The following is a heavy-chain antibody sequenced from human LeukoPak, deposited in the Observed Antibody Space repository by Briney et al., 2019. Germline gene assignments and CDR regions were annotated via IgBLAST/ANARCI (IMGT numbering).Heavy chain of an antibody. V-gene: IGHV4-30-4*01. J-gene: IGHJ4*02. Sequence: SETLSLTCTVSGGSISSGDYYWSWIRQPPGKGLEWIGYIYYSGSTYYNPSLKSRVTISVDTSKNQFSLKLSSVTAADTAVYYCARYGGTQTDSRLGYYFDYWGQGTLVTVSS. D-gene: IGHD1-26*01. CDR2: IYYSGST. CDR3: ARYGGTQTDSRLGYYFDY. CDR1: GGSISSGDYY.